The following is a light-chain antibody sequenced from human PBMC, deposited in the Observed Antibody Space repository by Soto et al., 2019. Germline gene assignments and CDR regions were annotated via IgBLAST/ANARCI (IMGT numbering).Light chain of an antibody. CDR1: TSNIGAGYD. V-gene: IGLV1-51*01. CDR3: GTWDSSLSAHVV. J-gene: IGLJ2*01. CDR2: DNN. Sequence: QSVLTQPPSVSGAPGQRVTIACTGSTSNIGAGYDVHWYQQLPGTAPKLLIYDNNKRPSGIPDRFSGSKSGTSATLGITGLQTGDEADYYCGTWDSSLSAHVVFGGGTKLTVL.